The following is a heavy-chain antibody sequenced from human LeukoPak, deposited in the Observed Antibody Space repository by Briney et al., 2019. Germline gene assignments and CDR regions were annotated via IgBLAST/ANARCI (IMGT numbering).Heavy chain of an antibody. V-gene: IGHV1-69*13. J-gene: IGHJ5*02. D-gene: IGHD5-18*01. CDR1: GGTFSSYA. Sequence: SVKVSCKASGGTFSSYAISWVRQAGGQGLEGMGGIIPIFGTANYAQQFKGTVTITADAPTSQAYIELSNLRSEDTAANYCARADDEYSFPSDPWGQGTLVTVSS. CDR2: IIPIFGTA. CDR3: ARADDEYSFPSDP.